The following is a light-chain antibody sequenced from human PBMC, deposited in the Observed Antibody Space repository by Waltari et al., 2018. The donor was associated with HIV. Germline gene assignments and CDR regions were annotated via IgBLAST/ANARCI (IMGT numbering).Light chain of an antibody. Sequence: EIVLTQSPATLSLSPGERATFSCWASQSVRSYLAWYQQRPDQAPRLLIYDTSNRATGIPARFSGSGSGTDFTLTISSLEPEDFAVYYCQQRSSWPLTLGQGTNVEFK. CDR2: DTS. CDR3: QQRSSWPLT. CDR1: QSVRSY. V-gene: IGKV3-11*01. J-gene: IGKJ1*01.